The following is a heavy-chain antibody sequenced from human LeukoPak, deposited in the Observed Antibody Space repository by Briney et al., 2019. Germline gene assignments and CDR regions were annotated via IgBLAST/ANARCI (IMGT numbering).Heavy chain of an antibody. D-gene: IGHD3-22*01. Sequence: GGSLRLSCAASGFTFSSYAMHWVRQAPGKGLEWVAVISYDGSNKYYADSVKGRFTISRDNSKNTLYLQMNSLRAEDTAVYYCARPGYDSSGCFDYWGQGALVTVSS. CDR1: GFTFSSYA. V-gene: IGHV3-30*04. J-gene: IGHJ4*02. CDR3: ARPGYDSSGCFDY. CDR2: ISYDGSNK.